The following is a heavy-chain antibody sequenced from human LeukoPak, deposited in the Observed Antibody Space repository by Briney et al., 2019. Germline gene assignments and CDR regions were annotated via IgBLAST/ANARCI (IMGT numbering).Heavy chain of an antibody. J-gene: IGHJ4*02. D-gene: IGHD1-14*01. Sequence: GRSLRLSCAASGFTFDDYAMHWVRQAPGKGLEWVSGISWNSGSIGYADSVKGRFTISRDNAKNSLYLQMNSLRAEDTALYYCAKAYRNLLSFDYWGQGTLVTVSS. CDR1: GFTFDDYA. CDR2: ISWNSGSI. CDR3: AKAYRNLLSFDY. V-gene: IGHV3-9*01.